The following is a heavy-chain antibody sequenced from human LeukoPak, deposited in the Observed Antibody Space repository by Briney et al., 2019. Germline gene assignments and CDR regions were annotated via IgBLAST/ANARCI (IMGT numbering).Heavy chain of an antibody. D-gene: IGHD4-23*01. Sequence: PSETLSLTCTVPGGSISGYYYNWIRQPPGKGLEWIGYIYYSGSTNYNPSLKSRVTISLDTSKNQFSLKLSSVTTADTAVYYCARSVVTLYWYFDLWGRGTLVTVSS. V-gene: IGHV4-59*01. J-gene: IGHJ2*01. CDR2: IYYSGST. CDR3: ARSVVTLYWYFDL. CDR1: GGSISGYY.